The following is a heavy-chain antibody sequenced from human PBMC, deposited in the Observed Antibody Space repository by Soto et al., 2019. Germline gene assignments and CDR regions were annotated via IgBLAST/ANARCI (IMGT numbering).Heavy chain of an antibody. V-gene: IGHV3-74*01. CDR3: AKREGNTYGLFH. D-gene: IGHD5-18*01. CDR1: GFRFSNYW. J-gene: IGHJ4*02. Sequence: EVQLVESGGGLVQPGGSLRLSRATSGFRFSNYWIHWGRQAPGKGLVWVSRIKTDGSSTDYAASVKGRFTISRDNAKNTLYLQMNSLTAEDTAAYYCAKREGNTYGLFHWGQGTLVTVSS. CDR2: IKTDGSST.